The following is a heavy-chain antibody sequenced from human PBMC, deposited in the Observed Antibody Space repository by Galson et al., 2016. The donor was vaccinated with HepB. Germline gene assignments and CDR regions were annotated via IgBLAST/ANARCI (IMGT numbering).Heavy chain of an antibody. D-gene: IGHD6-13*01. J-gene: IGHJ2*01. CDR3: ARAGNADNAYSSSWNDWYFDL. Sequence: TLSLTCTVSGGSISSGGYYWGWIRQLPGKGLEWIGYMYYTGGSFYSPSLRSRLTISVDTSNNQFSLKLTSVTAADTAFYYCARAGNADNAYSSSWNDWYFDLWGRGTPVTVS. V-gene: IGHV4-31*03. CDR2: MYYTGGS. CDR1: GGSISSGGYY.